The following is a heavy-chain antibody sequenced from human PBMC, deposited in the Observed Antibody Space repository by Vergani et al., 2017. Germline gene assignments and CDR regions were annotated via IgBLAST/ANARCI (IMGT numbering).Heavy chain of an antibody. Sequence: SGFTFSNAWMSWVRLAPGKGLEWVGRIKSKTDGGTTDYAAPVKGRFTISRDDSKNTLYLQMNSLKTEDTAVYYCTAYIVVVPAAMDYWGQGTLVTVSS. V-gene: IGHV3-15*01. J-gene: IGHJ4*02. D-gene: IGHD2-2*01. CDR3: TAYIVVVPAAMDY. CDR1: GFTFSNAW. CDR2: IKSKTDGGTT.